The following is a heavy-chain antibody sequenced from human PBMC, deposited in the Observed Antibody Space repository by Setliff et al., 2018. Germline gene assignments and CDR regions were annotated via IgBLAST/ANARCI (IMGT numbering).Heavy chain of an antibody. D-gene: IGHD5-12*01. Sequence: GESLRLSCVASGFRFSTSDMHWVRQAPGKGLEWVSFIQHDGSREFYGDPVKGRFIISRDNSKNTLYLQMNSLSAEDTAVYYCAKVPNSGGYAGPFDFWGQGTLVTVSS. CDR1: GFRFSTSD. J-gene: IGHJ4*02. CDR3: AKVPNSGGYAGPFDF. CDR2: IQHDGSRE. V-gene: IGHV3-30*02.